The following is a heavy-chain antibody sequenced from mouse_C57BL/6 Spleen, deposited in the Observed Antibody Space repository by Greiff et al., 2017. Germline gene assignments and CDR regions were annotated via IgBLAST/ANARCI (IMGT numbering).Heavy chain of an antibody. CDR3: ARTTGAWFAY. CDR2: IDPSDSET. J-gene: IGHJ3*01. V-gene: IGHV1-52*01. Sequence: QVQLQQPGAELVRPGSSVKLSCKASGYTFTSYWMHWVKQRPIQGLEWIGNIDPSDSETHYNQKFKATATLTVDKSSSPAYMQLSSLTSEDSAVYYCARTTGAWFAYWGQGTLVTVSA. CDR1: GYTFTSYW.